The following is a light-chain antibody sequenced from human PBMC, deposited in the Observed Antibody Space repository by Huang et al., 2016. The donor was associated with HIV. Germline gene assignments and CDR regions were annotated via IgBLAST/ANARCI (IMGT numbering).Light chain of an antibody. J-gene: IGKJ1*01. Sequence: DIQMTQSPSSLSASVGDRVTITCRASQSITTYLNWYQQKPGKAPTLLIYATDSLQSGVPSRFSGRGSGTEFTLTISSLQPDDFATYYWQQGYTTSWTFGPGTKVE. CDR2: ATD. V-gene: IGKV1-39*01. CDR1: QSITTY. CDR3: QQGYTTSWT.